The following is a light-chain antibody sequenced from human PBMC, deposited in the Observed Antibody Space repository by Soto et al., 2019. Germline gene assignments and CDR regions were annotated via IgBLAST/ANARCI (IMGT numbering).Light chain of an antibody. V-gene: IGKV3-20*01. CDR3: QQYGTSPLT. Sequence: EIVLTQSPGTLSLSPGERATLSCRASQSVSSSFLGWHQQKPGQAPRLLIYAASSRAAGIPDRFSGSGSGTDFTLTISRLEPEDFAVYYCQQYGTSPLTFGGGTKVDIK. CDR2: AAS. J-gene: IGKJ4*01. CDR1: QSVSSSF.